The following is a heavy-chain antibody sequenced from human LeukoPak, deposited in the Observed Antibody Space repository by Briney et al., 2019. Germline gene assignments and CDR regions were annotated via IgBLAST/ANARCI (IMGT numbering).Heavy chain of an antibody. CDR2: ISSSSSYI. CDR3: AREPLYSSSWYGGNY. CDR1: GFTFSSYS. V-gene: IGHV3-21*01. D-gene: IGHD6-13*01. Sequence: GGSLRLSCAASGFTFSSYSMNGVRQAPGKGLEWVSSISSSSSYIYYADSVKGRFTISRDNAKNSLYLQMNSLRAEDTAVYYCAREPLYSSSWYGGNYWGQGTLVTVSS. J-gene: IGHJ4*02.